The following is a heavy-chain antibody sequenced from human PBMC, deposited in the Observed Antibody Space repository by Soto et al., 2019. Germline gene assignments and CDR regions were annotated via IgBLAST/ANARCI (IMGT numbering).Heavy chain of an antibody. J-gene: IGHJ4*02. Sequence: GGSLRLSCAASGFTVSSNYMSWVRQAPGKGLEWVSVIYSGGSTYYADSVKGRFTISRHNSKNTLYLQMSSLRAEDTAVYYCARSYGDYVFDYWGQGTLVTVSS. D-gene: IGHD4-17*01. CDR1: GFTVSSNY. CDR3: ARSYGDYVFDY. V-gene: IGHV3-53*04. CDR2: IYSGGST.